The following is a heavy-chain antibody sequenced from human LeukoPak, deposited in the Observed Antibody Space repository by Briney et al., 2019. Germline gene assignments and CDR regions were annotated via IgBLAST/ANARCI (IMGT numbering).Heavy chain of an antibody. Sequence: PSETLSLTCTVSGGSISSYYWSWIRQPPGKGLGWIGYIYYSGSTNYNPSLKSRVTISVDTSKNQFSLKLSSVTAADTAVYYCARGGIAVAGPIHFDYWGQGTLVTVSS. CDR3: ARGGIAVAGPIHFDY. CDR2: IYYSGST. D-gene: IGHD6-19*01. V-gene: IGHV4-59*01. J-gene: IGHJ4*02. CDR1: GGSISSYY.